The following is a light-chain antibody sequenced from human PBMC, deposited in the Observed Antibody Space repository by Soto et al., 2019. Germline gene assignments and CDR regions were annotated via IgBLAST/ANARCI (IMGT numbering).Light chain of an antibody. CDR2: AAS. V-gene: IGKV1-27*01. Sequence: DIQMTQSPSSLSASVGDRVTITCRASQGIGNYLAWYQQKSGKVPKLLIYAASTLQSGVPSRFSGSRSGTDFTLTISSLQPEDVATYYCQQPYSYPLTFGGGTNVDIK. CDR1: QGIGNY. J-gene: IGKJ4*01. CDR3: QQPYSYPLT.